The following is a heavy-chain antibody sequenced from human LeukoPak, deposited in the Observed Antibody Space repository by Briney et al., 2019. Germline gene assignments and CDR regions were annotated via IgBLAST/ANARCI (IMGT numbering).Heavy chain of an antibody. Sequence: GGSLRLSCAASGFTFSSYAMHWVRQAPGKGLEYVSAISSNGGSTYYANSVKGRFTISRDNSKNTLYLQMNSLRAEDTAVYYCARDRIVATAHYYYYGMDVWGQGTTVTVSS. CDR1: GFTFSSYA. D-gene: IGHD5-12*01. V-gene: IGHV3-64*01. CDR3: ARDRIVATAHYYYYGMDV. CDR2: ISSNGGST. J-gene: IGHJ6*02.